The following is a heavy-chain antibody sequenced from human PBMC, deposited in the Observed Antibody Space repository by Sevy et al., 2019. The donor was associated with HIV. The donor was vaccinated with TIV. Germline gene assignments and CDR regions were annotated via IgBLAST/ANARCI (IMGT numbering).Heavy chain of an antibody. CDR1: GFTFSSYN. Sequence: LSLTCAASGFTFSSYNMNWVRQAPGKGLEWLSYIGSTSSTIYYADSVKGRFTISRDNAKNSLYLQMNSLTAEDTAVYYCAREGIAVPGDYWGQGTLVTVSS. CDR3: AREGIAVPGDY. J-gene: IGHJ4*02. V-gene: IGHV3-48*01. D-gene: IGHD6-19*01. CDR2: IGSTSSTI.